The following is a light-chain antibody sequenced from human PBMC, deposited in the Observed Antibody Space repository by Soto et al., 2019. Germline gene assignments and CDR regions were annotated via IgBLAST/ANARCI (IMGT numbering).Light chain of an antibody. V-gene: IGLV2-14*01. CDR2: GVK. Sequence: QSVLTQPASVSGSPGQSITISCTGSGRDIGAYDYVSWYQQHPGKAPKLLIYGVKNRPSGVSYRFSASKSAFTASLTISGLQAEDEANYYCSSYTNSYFYVFGQGTKLTVL. J-gene: IGLJ1*01. CDR1: GRDIGAYDY. CDR3: SSYTNSYFYV.